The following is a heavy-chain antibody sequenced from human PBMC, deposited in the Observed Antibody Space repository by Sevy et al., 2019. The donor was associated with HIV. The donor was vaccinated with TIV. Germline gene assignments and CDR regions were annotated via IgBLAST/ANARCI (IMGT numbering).Heavy chain of an antibody. D-gene: IGHD3-22*01. CDR1: DFTFSIYS. Sequence: GGSLRLSCAASDFTFSIYSMSWVRQAPGKGLEWLSYISGSSATIYYADSVKGRFTVSRDNANKFRYLQMNSLRAEDTAVYYCARWATNYYDGSAIKHAFDIWGPGTMVTVSS. V-gene: IGHV3-48*01. CDR3: ARWATNYYDGSAIKHAFDI. CDR2: ISGSSATI. J-gene: IGHJ3*02.